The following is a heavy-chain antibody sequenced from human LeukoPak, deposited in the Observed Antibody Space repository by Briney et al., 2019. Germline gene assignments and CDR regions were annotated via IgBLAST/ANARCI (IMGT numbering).Heavy chain of an antibody. J-gene: IGHJ5*02. D-gene: IGHD1-26*01. V-gene: IGHV1-69*04. CDR3: ARDHDATSGWFDP. CDR1: GGSFSSYA. Sequence: SVNVSCKASGGSFSSYAISWVRQAPGQGLEWMGRIIPIFGIANYAQKFQGRVTITADKSTSTAYMELSILRSEDTAVYYCARDHDATSGWFDPWGQGTLVTVSS. CDR2: IIPIFGIA.